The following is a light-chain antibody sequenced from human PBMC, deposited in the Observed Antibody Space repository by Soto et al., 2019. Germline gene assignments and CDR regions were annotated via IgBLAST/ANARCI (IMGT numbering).Light chain of an antibody. CDR1: QSISNW. J-gene: IGKJ1*01. Sequence: DIQMTQSPSTLSASVGDRVTITCRASQSISNWLARYQQRPGKAPSLLIYDASTLESGVSSRFRGSGAGTEFTLTISSQQPDDFANYYCQQYQACWAFGQGTKVEVK. CDR3: QQYQACWA. V-gene: IGKV1-5*01. CDR2: DAS.